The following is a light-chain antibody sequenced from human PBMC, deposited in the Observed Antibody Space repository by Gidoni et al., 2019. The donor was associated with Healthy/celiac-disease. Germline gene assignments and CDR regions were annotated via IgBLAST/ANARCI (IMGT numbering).Light chain of an antibody. Sequence: AIQITQSPSSLSASVGDRVTITCRASQGIRNVLGWYQQKPGKAPKLLIYAASSVQSGVPSMFSGSGSVTDFTLTISSLQPEDFATYYCLQDSTFGQGTKVEIK. V-gene: IGKV1-6*01. J-gene: IGKJ1*01. CDR3: LQDST. CDR1: QGIRNV. CDR2: AAS.